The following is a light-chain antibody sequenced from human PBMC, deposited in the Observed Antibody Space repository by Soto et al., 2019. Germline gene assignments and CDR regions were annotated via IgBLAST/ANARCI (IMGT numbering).Light chain of an antibody. CDR3: QQYGDWPGA. Sequence: EIVLTQSPGTLSLSPGERATLSCRASQSVSSSYLAWYQQKPGQAPRLLIYGASNRATGIPARFSGSGSGTEFSLTISSLQSEDFAVYSCQQYGDWPGAFGGGTKVDIK. CDR1: QSVSSSY. J-gene: IGKJ4*01. V-gene: IGKV3-20*01. CDR2: GAS.